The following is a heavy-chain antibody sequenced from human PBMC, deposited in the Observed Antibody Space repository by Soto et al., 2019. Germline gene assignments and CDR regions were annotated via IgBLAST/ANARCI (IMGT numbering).Heavy chain of an antibody. J-gene: IGHJ5*02. CDR1: GDSVSSNTAS. CDR3: EKGENLGPKTGYAFDP. D-gene: IGHD5-12*01. Sequence: PPQTLSLTCAISGDSVSSNTASWNWIRQSPSRGLEWLGRTYFRSKWYNDYAVSVKSRITINPDTSNNQFSLQLNSVTPEDTAVYFCEKGENLGPKTGYAFDPWGQGIMVTAPQ. CDR2: TYFRSKWYN. V-gene: IGHV6-1*01.